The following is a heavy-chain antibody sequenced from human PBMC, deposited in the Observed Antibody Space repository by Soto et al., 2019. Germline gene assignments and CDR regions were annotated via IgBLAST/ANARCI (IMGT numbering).Heavy chain of an antibody. V-gene: IGHV4-59*08. CDR3: ARGIAVAGPFDY. D-gene: IGHD6-19*01. CDR2: IYYSGST. J-gene: IGHJ4*02. CDR1: GGSISTYY. Sequence: QVQLQESGPGLVKPSETLSLTCTVSGGSISTYYWTWIRQPPGKGLEWIGYIYYSGSTNYNPSLKGRVTISVDTSKNQFSLKLSSVTAADTAVYYCARGIAVAGPFDYWGQGTLVTISS.